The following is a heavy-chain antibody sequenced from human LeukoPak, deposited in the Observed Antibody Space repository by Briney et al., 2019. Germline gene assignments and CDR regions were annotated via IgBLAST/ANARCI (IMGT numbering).Heavy chain of an antibody. J-gene: IGHJ6*02. CDR1: GFTFRSYS. CDR3: DLHCSSSSCYLYGMDV. V-gene: IGHV3-48*04. D-gene: IGHD2-2*01. Sequence: PGGSLRLSCSASGFTFRSYSMNWARQAPGKGLEWVSYISSSSSTIYYADSVKGRFTISRDNAKNSLYLQMNSLRAEDTAVYYCDLHCSSSSCYLYGMDVWGQGTTVTVSS. CDR2: ISSSSSTI.